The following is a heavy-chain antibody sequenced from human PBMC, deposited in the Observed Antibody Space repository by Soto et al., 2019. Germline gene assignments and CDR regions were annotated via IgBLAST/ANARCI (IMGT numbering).Heavy chain of an antibody. CDR2: IFYTGSI. CDR1: GGSISSGGYY. J-gene: IGHJ4*02. CDR3: VRDNGGNSEFGY. V-gene: IGHV4-30-4*08. D-gene: IGHD3-16*01. Sequence: PSETLSLTCTVSGGSISSGGYYWSWIRQHPGKGLEWIGYIFYTGSIYYNPSLKSRLTISVETSKNQFSLKLSSVTAADTAVYYCVRDNGGNSEFGYWGQGTMVTVSS.